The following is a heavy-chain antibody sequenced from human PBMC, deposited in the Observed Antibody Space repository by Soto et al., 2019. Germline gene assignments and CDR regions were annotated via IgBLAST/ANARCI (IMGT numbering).Heavy chain of an antibody. CDR2: IIPIFGTA. J-gene: IGHJ6*02. V-gene: IGHV1-69*13. Sequence: SVKVSCKASGGTFRSYAISWVRQAPGQGLEWMGGIIPIFGTANYAQKFQGRVTITADESTSTAYMELSSLRSEDTAVYYCGRAPPGPGNQLGYYYYYGMDVWGQGTTVTVSS. CDR1: GGTFRSYA. D-gene: IGHD1-26*01. CDR3: GRAPPGPGNQLGYYYYYGMDV.